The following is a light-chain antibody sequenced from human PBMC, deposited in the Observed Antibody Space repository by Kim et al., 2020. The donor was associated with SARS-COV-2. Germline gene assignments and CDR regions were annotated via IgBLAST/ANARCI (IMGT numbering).Light chain of an antibody. J-gene: IGLJ2*01. Sequence: GQTITISVTGTSNDVGRYDFVSCDQNHPGKAPKLIIYDVVKRPSGVSTRFSGSKSDNTAALAISGLQAEDEADYYCTSHTSTSTLLVGGGTQLTVL. CDR1: SNDVGRYDF. CDR3: TSHTSTSTLL. V-gene: IGLV2-14*03. CDR2: DVV.